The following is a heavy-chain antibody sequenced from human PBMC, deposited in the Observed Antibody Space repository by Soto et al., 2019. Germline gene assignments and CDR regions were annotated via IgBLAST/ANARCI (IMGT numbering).Heavy chain of an antibody. Sequence: SETLSLTCTVSGGSISGRCWSWVRQSPGKGLEWIGYFCYTGSTNYNPSLKSRVTISVDRSKTQCSLNLTSVTAADTAVYYCAKSHYDSSCYYIIDHWGQVTLGTVSS. J-gene: IGHJ5*02. CDR3: AKSHYDSSCYYIIDH. D-gene: IGHD3-22*01. V-gene: IGHV4-59*01. CDR2: FCYTGST. CDR1: GGSISGRC.